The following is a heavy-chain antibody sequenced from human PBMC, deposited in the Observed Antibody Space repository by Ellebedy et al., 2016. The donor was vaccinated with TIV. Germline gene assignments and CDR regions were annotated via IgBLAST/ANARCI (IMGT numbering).Heavy chain of an antibody. CDR1: GGSISSYY. J-gene: IGHJ4*02. V-gene: IGHV4-59*01. CDR2: IYYSGTT. D-gene: IGHD3-10*01. CDR3: ARSQTYYYASGSYSFDY. Sequence: MPSETLSLTCTVSGGSISSYYWSRIRQPPGKALEWIGYIYYSGTTNYNPSLKSRVTISVDTSKNQFSLKLSSVTAADTAVYYCARSQTYYYASGSYSFDYWGQGTLVTVSS.